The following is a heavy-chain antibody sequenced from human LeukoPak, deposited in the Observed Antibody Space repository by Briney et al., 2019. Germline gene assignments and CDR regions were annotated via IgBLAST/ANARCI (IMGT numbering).Heavy chain of an antibody. J-gene: IGHJ4*02. V-gene: IGHV3-7*01. CDR2: IKQDGSEK. Sequence: GGSLRLSCAASGFTFSSYWMSWVRQAPGKGLEWVANIKQDGSEKYYVDSVKGRFTISRDNTKNSLYLQMNSLRAEDTAVYYCAREVGQQLVPFDYWGQGTLVTVSS. CDR3: AREVGQQLVPFDY. D-gene: IGHD6-13*01. CDR1: GFTFSSYW.